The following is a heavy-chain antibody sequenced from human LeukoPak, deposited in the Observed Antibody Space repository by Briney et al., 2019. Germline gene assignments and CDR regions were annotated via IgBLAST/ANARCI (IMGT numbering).Heavy chain of an antibody. D-gene: IGHD2-2*01. J-gene: IGHJ4*02. Sequence: PSETLSLTCAVYGGSFSGYYWSWIRQPPGKGLEWIGEINHSGSTNYNPSLKSRVTISVDTSKSQFSLKLSSVTAADTAVYYCARQSRSSTRTLDYWGQGTLVTVSS. CDR1: GGSFSGYY. V-gene: IGHV4-34*01. CDR2: INHSGST. CDR3: ARQSRSSTRTLDY.